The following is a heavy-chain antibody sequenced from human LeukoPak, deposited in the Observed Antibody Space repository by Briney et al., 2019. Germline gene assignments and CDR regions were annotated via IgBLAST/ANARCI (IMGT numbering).Heavy chain of an antibody. J-gene: IGHJ6*03. CDR2: VNDRGTGT. D-gene: IGHD5-18*01. V-gene: IGHV3-23*01. CDR3: AKGIKTAVGPYMGYHYYMDV. Sequence: GGSLRLSCAASGFTFSKYAMSWVRQAPGKGLEWVSTVNDRGTGTYCADSVKGRFTISRDNSKNTLSLQMISLRAEDTALYYCAKGIKTAVGPYMGYHYYMDVWGKGTTVTVSS. CDR1: GFTFSKYA.